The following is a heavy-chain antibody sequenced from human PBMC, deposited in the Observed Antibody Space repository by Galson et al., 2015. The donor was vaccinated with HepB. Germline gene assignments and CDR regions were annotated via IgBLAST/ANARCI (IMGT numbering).Heavy chain of an antibody. CDR3: ARDLGDFWRAYYHGMDV. Sequence: SLRLSCAASEFTFSSYWMSWVRQAPGKGLEWVSSISSSSSYVYYADSVKGRFTISRGNAKNSLYLQMNSLRAEDTAVYYCARDLGDFWRAYYHGMDVWGQGTTVTVSS. CDR1: EFTFSSYW. V-gene: IGHV3-21*01. J-gene: IGHJ6*02. CDR2: ISSSSSYV. D-gene: IGHD3-3*01.